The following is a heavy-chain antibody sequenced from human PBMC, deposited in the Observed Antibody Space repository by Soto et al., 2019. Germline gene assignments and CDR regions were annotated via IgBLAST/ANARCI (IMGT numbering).Heavy chain of an antibody. V-gene: IGHV3-74*01. D-gene: IGHD2-15*01. CDR1: GFTFSSYW. CDR3: ARETIGYCSGGSCYPYYYYYGMDV. Sequence: EVQLVESGGGLVQPGGSLRLSCATSGFTFSSYWMHWVRQAPGKGLVWVSRINSDVSSTSYADSVKGRFTISRDNAKNTLYLQMNSLRAEDTAVYYCARETIGYCSGGSCYPYYYYYGMDVCGQGTTVTVSS. J-gene: IGHJ6*02. CDR2: INSDVSST.